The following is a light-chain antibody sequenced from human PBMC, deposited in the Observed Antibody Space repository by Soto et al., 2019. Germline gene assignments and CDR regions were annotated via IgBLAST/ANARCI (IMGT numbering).Light chain of an antibody. J-gene: IGKJ1*01. CDR3: MQALQTPRT. CDR1: QSLLHSNGYNY. V-gene: IGKV2-28*01. CDR2: LGS. Sequence: DIVMTQSPLSLPVTPGEPASISCRSSQSLLHSNGYNYLDWYLQKPGQSPQLLIYLGSNRASGVPARFSGSGAGTDFTLKISRVEAEDVGVYYCMQALQTPRTFGQGTKVEIK.